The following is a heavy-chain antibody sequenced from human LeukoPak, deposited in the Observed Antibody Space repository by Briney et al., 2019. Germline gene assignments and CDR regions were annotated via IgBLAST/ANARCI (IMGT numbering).Heavy chain of an antibody. J-gene: IGHJ4*02. CDR2: IYYSGST. Sequence: PSETLSLTCIVSGASISTSAYYWGWIRQPPGKGLDWIGNIYYSGSTYYNPSLKSRVTISVDSSKNQFSLRLSSVTTADTAVYYCAKSDGYGLIDYWGQGTLVTVSS. CDR3: AKSDGYGLIDY. D-gene: IGHD5-24*01. V-gene: IGHV4-39*01. CDR1: GASISTSAYY.